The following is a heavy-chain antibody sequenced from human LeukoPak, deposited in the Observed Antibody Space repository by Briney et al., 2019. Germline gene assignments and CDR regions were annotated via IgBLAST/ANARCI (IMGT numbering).Heavy chain of an antibody. D-gene: IGHD3-9*01. Sequence: GGSLRLSCAASGFTFSSYEMNWVRQAPGKGLEWVSYISSSGSTIYYADSVKGRFTISRDNAKNSLYLQMNSLRAEDTAVYYCAIHLFDPLNYWGQGTLVTASS. CDR3: AIHLFDPLNY. V-gene: IGHV3-48*03. CDR1: GFTFSSYE. J-gene: IGHJ4*02. CDR2: ISSSGSTI.